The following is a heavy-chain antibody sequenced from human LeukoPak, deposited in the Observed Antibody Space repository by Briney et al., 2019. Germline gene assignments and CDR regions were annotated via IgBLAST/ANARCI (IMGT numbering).Heavy chain of an antibody. CDR2: IRGNGDTT. J-gene: IGHJ1*01. CDR1: GFTFSNYG. Sequence: GGSLRLSCAASGFTFSNYGMNWVRQAPGKWLAWVAGIRGNGDTTYYADSVKGRFTISRDNSKNTLSLQLSSLRAEDTAVYYCAKANGYYSDWGQGTLVTVSS. V-gene: IGHV3-23*01. D-gene: IGHD3-22*01. CDR3: AKANGYYSD.